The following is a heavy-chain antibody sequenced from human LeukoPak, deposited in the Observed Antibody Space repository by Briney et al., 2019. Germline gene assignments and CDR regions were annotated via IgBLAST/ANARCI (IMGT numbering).Heavy chain of an antibody. CDR3: AARGYCSGTSCLLEY. CDR2: INRDGSST. D-gene: IGHD2-2*01. V-gene: IGHV3-74*01. Sequence: GGSLRLSCAASGFTFSSYWMHWVRQAPGKGLVWVSRINRDGSSTNYADSVKGRFTISRDNAKNTLYVQMNSLRAEDTAVYYCAARGYCSGTSCLLEYWGQGTLVTVSS. CDR1: GFTFSSYW. J-gene: IGHJ4*02.